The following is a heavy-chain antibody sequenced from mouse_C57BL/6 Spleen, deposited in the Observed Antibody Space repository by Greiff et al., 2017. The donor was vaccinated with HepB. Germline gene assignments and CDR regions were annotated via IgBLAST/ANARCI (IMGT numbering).Heavy chain of an antibody. J-gene: IGHJ1*03. V-gene: IGHV1-52*01. Sequence: QVQLQQPGAELVRPGSSVKLSCKASGYTFTSYWMHWVKQRPIQGLEWIGNIDPSDSETHYNQKFKDKATLTVDKSSSTAYMQLSRLTSEDSAVYYGARETYYGSSCGYFDVWGTGTTVTVSS. D-gene: IGHD1-1*01. CDR1: GYTFTSYW. CDR3: ARETYYGSSCGYFDV. CDR2: IDPSDSET.